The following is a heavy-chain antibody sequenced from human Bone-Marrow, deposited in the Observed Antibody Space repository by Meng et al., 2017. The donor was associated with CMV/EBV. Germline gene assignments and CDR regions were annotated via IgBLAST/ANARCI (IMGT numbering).Heavy chain of an antibody. CDR2: IYYSGST. CDR3: ARADSEGAFDI. J-gene: IGHJ3*02. V-gene: IGHV4-39*07. CDR1: GGSISSSSYY. Sequence: GSLRLSCTVSGGSISSSSYYWGWIRQPPGKGLEWIGSIYYSGSTYYNPSLKSRVTISVDTSKNQFSLKLSSVTAADTAVYYCARADSEGAFDICGQGTMVTASS.